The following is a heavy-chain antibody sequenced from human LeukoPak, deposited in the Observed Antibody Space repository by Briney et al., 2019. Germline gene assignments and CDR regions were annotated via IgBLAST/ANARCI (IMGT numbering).Heavy chain of an antibody. CDR3: TRGLHWAFDY. Sequence: SQTLSLTCAISRDSVSSNSAVWNWIRQSPSRGLEWLGRTYYRSKWYNDYAVSVKSRITIKPDTSKNQFSLQLNSATPEDTAVYYCTRGLHWAFDYWGQGTLVTVSS. CDR1: RDSVSSNSAV. J-gene: IGHJ4*02. D-gene: IGHD7-27*01. CDR2: TYYRSKWYN. V-gene: IGHV6-1*01.